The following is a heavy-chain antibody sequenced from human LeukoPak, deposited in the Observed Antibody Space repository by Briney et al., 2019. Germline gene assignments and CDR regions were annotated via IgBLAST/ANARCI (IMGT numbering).Heavy chain of an antibody. J-gene: IGHJ4*02. Sequence: PGGSLRLSCAGSGFTFSRYWMSWVRQAPGKGLEWVANIKQHGSEKYYVDSVKGRFPISRDNAKNSLYLQMNSLRAEDTAIYYCARDKIVGASKFDYWGQGTLVTVSS. V-gene: IGHV3-7*01. CDR2: IKQHGSEK. D-gene: IGHD1-26*01. CDR1: GFTFSRYW. CDR3: ARDKIVGASKFDY.